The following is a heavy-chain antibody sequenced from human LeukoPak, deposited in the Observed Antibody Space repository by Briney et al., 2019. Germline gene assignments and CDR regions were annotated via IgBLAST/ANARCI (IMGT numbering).Heavy chain of an antibody. Sequence: ASVKVSCKASGYTFTSYGISWVRQAPGQGLEWMGWISAYNGNTNYAQKLQGRVTMTTDTSTSTAYMELRSLRSDDTAVYYCARVWRSSYYDFWSGYTDAFDIWGQGTMVTVSS. J-gene: IGHJ3*02. CDR2: ISAYNGNT. CDR3: ARVWRSSYYDFWSGYTDAFDI. CDR1: GYTFTSYG. D-gene: IGHD3-3*01. V-gene: IGHV1-18*01.